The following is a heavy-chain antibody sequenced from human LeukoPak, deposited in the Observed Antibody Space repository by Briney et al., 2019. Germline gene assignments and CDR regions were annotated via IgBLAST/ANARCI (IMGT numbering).Heavy chain of an antibody. V-gene: IGHV3-30*18. CDR1: GFTFSSYG. D-gene: IGHD2-21*02. CDR2: ISYDGSNK. CDR3: AKDSQKSRYCGGDCYFDY. Sequence: PGGSLRLSCAASGFTFSSYGMHWVRQAPGKGLEWVAVISYDGSNKYYADSVKGRFTISRDNSKNTLYLQMNSLRAEDTAVYYCAKDSQKSRYCGGDCYFDYWGQGTLVTVSS. J-gene: IGHJ4*02.